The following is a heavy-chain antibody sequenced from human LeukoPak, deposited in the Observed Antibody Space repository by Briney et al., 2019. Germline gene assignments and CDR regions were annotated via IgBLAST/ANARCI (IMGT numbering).Heavy chain of an antibody. J-gene: IGHJ4*02. CDR3: AGHRGPDSYGYPRDYYLDY. D-gene: IGHD5-18*01. Sequence: LETLSLTCTFSGGSISSSSYYWGWFRQPPGKGLGWIGSIYYSGSTYYNPSLKSRVTISVDTSKNQFSLKLSSVTAADTAVYYCAGHRGPDSYGYPRDYYLDYWGQGTLVTVSS. CDR1: GGSISSSSYY. V-gene: IGHV4-39*01. CDR2: IYYSGST.